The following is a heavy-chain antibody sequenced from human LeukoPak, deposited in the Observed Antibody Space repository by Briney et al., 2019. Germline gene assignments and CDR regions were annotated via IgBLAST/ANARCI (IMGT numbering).Heavy chain of an antibody. CDR2: INTNTGNP. CDR1: GYIFTSYV. Sequence: ASVKVSCKASGYIFTSYVLHWVRQAPGQGLEWMGWINTNTGNPTYAQGFTGRFVFSLDTSVCTAYLQISSLKADDTAMYYCARGDYETHGYQTRWGQGTLVTVSS. D-gene: IGHD3-22*01. V-gene: IGHV7-4-1*02. J-gene: IGHJ4*02. CDR3: ARGDYETHGYQTR.